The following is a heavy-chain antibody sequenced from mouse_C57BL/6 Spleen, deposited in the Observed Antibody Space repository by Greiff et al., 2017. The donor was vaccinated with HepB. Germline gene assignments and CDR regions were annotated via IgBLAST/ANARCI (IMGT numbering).Heavy chain of an antibody. CDR1: GYAFSSSW. J-gene: IGHJ3*01. CDR3: ARQLSLGTWFAY. V-gene: IGHV1-82*01. Sequence: VQLQQSGPELVKPGASVKISCKASGYAFSSSWMNWVKQRPGKGLEWIGRIYPGDGDTNYNGKFKGKATLTADKSSSTAYMQLSSLTSEDSAVYFCARQLSLGTWFAYWGQGTLVTVSA. CDR2: IYPGDGDT. D-gene: IGHD3-2*02.